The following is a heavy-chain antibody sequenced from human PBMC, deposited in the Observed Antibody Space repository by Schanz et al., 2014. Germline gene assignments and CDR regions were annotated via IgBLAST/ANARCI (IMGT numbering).Heavy chain of an antibody. CDR3: ARDPNSVNEIDY. Sequence: EVQLVESGGGLVQPGGSLRLSCAASGFAFDTYWMSWVRQAPGKGLEWVANIKHDGSEKYYVDSVKGRFTISRDNAKNSMYLEMNSLRVEDTAVYYCARDPNSVNEIDYWGQGTLVTVSS. J-gene: IGHJ4*02. CDR2: IKHDGSEK. V-gene: IGHV3-7*03. CDR1: GFAFDTYW. D-gene: IGHD5-12*01.